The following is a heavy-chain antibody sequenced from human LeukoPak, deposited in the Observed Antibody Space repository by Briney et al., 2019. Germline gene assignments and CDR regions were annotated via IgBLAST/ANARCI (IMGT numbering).Heavy chain of an antibody. J-gene: IGHJ6*04. CDR2: INHSGST. D-gene: IGHD3-16*01. CDR1: GGSFSGYY. V-gene: IGHV4-34*01. Sequence: SETLSLTCAVYGGSFSGYYWSWIRQPPGKGLEWIGEINHSGSTNYNPSLKSRVTISVDTSKYQFSLKLSSVTAADTAVYYCARSKIWDYYYGMDVWGKGTTVTVSS. CDR3: ARSKIWDYYYGMDV.